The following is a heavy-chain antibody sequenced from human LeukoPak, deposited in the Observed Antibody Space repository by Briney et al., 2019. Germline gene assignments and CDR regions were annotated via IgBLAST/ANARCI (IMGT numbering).Heavy chain of an antibody. CDR2: IYHSGST. J-gene: IGHJ6*02. V-gene: IGHV4-30-2*01. CDR3: ARDNWNYGSSMDV. D-gene: IGHD1-7*01. CDR1: GGSISSGGYS. Sequence: SETLSLTCAVSGGSISSGGYSWSWIRQPPGKGLEWIGYIYHSGSTYYNPSLKSRVTISVDRSKNQFSLKLSSVTAADTAVYYCARDNWNYGSSMDVWGQGTTVTVS.